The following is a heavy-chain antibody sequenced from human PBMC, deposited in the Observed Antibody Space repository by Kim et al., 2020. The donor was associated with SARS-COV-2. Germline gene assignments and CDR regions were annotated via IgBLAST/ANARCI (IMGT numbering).Heavy chain of an antibody. CDR3: RGTLDAFDV. J-gene: IGHJ3*01. CDR1: GFTISSNY. V-gene: IGHV3-53*01. Sequence: GGSLRLSCAASGFTISSNYMIWVRQAPGKGLEWVAIINTGGSTNYEESAKDRFTIFSHNSKNTLHLQMNSLRAEDTAVYYCRGTLDAFDVWGQGTMVTVSS. CDR2: INTGGST. D-gene: IGHD1-1*01.